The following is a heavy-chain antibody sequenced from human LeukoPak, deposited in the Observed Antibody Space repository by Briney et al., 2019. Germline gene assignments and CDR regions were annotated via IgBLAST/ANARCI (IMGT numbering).Heavy chain of an antibody. J-gene: IGHJ3*02. CDR1: GYTFIDYF. CDR3: VSAVSGTLGGAFDI. CDR2: INPNSGVT. D-gene: IGHD1-7*01. V-gene: IGHV1-2*02. Sequence: ASVKVSCKASGYTFIDYFIHWMRQTPGQGLEWLGWINPNSGVTRYAQKFQDRVTMTRDTAAYMELSSLKSDDTATYYCVSAVSGTLGGAFDIWGQGTAVTVSS.